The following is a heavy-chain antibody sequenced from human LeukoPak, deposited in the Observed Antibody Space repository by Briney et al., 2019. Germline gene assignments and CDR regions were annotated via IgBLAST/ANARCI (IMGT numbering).Heavy chain of an antibody. Sequence: ASVTVSCKASGYTFTGYYMHWVRQAPGQGLEWMGWINPNSGGTNYAQKFQGRVTMTRDTSISTAYMELSRLRSDDTAVYYCARDRPIVVVPAASYYYYYGMDVWGQGTTVTVSS. J-gene: IGHJ6*02. CDR3: ARDRPIVVVPAASYYYYYGMDV. V-gene: IGHV1-2*02. CDR2: INPNSGGT. D-gene: IGHD2-2*01. CDR1: GYTFTGYY.